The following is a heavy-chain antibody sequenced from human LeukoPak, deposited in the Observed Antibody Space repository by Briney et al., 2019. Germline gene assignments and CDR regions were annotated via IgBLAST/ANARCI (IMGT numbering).Heavy chain of an antibody. CDR3: AREVLYCFAW. D-gene: IGHD2-2*01. CDR2: TYYRSKWYN. J-gene: IGHJ4*02. Sequence: SHTLSLTCAISGDSASINIAAWNWIRLSPTRGLECLARTYYRSKWYNDYALSVKSRITINPDTCKNQFSLQLNSVTPEDTAVYYCAREVLYCFAWWDQGRLVTVSS. CDR1: GDSASINIAA. V-gene: IGHV6-1*01.